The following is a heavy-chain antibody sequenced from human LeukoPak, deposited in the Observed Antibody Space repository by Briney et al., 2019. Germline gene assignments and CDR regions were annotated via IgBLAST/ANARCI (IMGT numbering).Heavy chain of an antibody. J-gene: IGHJ6*03. CDR3: ARAEPPGIAAAGTYPAYYMDV. CDR1: GYTFTSYG. CDR2: ISAYNGNT. V-gene: IGHV1-18*01. Sequence: GASVKVSCKASGYTFTSYGISWVRQAPGQGLEWMGWISAYNGNTNYAQKLQGRVTMTTDTSTSTAYMELRSLRSDGTAVYYCARAEPPGIAAAGTYPAYYMDVWGKGTTVTVSS. D-gene: IGHD6-13*01.